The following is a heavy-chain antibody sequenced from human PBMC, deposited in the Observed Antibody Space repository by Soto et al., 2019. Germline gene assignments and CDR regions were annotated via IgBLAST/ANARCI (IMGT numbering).Heavy chain of an antibody. CDR1: GFTFSRYG. V-gene: IGHV3-21*06. Sequence: KPGGSLRLSCAASGFTFSRYGMNWLRQAPGKGLEWVASISSTTSYVYYADSVKGRFSTSRDNAKYILYLEMYALRTEDTAVYYCARDPYEGRVGNWFESWGQGTLVTVSS. CDR2: ISSTTSYV. CDR3: ARDPYEGRVGNWFES. D-gene: IGHD5-12*01. J-gene: IGHJ5*01.